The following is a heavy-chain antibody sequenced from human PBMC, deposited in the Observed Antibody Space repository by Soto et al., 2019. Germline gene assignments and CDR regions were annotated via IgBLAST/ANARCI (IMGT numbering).Heavy chain of an antibody. D-gene: IGHD1-20*01. V-gene: IGHV3-21*01. CDR3: AKDSGCVNNACAYDP. J-gene: IGHJ5*02. Sequence: EVHLVESWGGLVKPGGSLRLTCAGSGFSFSDYTMNWVRQAPGKGLEWVSSISRGSDYIFYADTVKGRFTISSDNARNPLYLQMSSLRAEDPAVYYCAKDSGCVNNACAYDPWGQGTLVSASS. CDR2: ISRGSDYI. CDR1: GFSFSDYT.